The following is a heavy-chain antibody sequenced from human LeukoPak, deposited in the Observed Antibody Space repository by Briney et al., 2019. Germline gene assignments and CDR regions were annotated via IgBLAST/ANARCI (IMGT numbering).Heavy chain of an antibody. CDR2: IYYTGSA. J-gene: IGHJ6*03. CDR3: ARLKLHYDVYLPYFYYYYMDV. D-gene: IGHD4-17*01. Sequence: SETLSLTCGVSGGSMWVFYWSWIPQPPGKGLEWIAYIYYTGSANYSTSFQSGHNISEDASHNQFSLKLLSVTAADTAVDFCARLKLHYDVYLPYFYYYYMDVWGKGTTVTVSS. V-gene: IGHV4-59*08. CDR1: GGSMWVFY.